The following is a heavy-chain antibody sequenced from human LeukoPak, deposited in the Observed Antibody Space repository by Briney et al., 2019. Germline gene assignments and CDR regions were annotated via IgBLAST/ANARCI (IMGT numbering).Heavy chain of an antibody. V-gene: IGHV3-21*01. CDR1: GFTFSRYS. D-gene: IGHD6-19*01. CDR3: ARDPTYAVAGPYD. Sequence: GGSLRLSCAASGFTFSRYSMSWVRQAPGKGLEWVSSISSSSSYIYYADSVKGRFTISRDNAKNSLYLQMNSLRAEDTAVYYCARDPTYAVAGPYDWGQGTLATVSS. J-gene: IGHJ4*02. CDR2: ISSSSSYI.